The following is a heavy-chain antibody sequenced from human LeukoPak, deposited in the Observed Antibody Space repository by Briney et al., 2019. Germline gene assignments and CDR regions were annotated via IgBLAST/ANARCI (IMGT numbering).Heavy chain of an antibody. CDR1: GYTFTSYG. CDR2: ISAYNGNT. CDR3: ARESRAVAIDY. Sequence: GASVKVSCKASGYTFTSYGISWVRQAPGQGLEWMGWISAYNGNTNYAQKFQGRVTITRNTSISTAYMELSSLRSEDTAVYYCARESRAVAIDYWGQGTLVTVSS. D-gene: IGHD6-19*01. J-gene: IGHJ4*02. V-gene: IGHV1-18*01.